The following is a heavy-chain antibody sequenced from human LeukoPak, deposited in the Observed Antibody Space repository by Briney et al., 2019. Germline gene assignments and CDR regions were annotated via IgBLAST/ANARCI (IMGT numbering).Heavy chain of an antibody. CDR1: GYTFTSYD. V-gene: IGHV1-8*01. D-gene: IGHD3-22*01. J-gene: IGHJ4*02. CDR3: ARSDYYDSSGYYY. CDR2: MNPNSGNT. Sequence: ASVKVSCMASGYTFTSYDFNGVRPATGQGLEWMGWMNPNSGNTGYAQKFQGRVTMTRNTSISTAYMELSSLRSEDTAVYYCARSDYYDSSGYYYWGQGTLVTVSS.